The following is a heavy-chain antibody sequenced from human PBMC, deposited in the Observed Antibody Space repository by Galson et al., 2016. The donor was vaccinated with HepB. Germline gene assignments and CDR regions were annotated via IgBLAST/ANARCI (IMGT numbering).Heavy chain of an antibody. CDR2: ISGDGAP. Sequence: SLRLSCAASGFTFSSYAMSWVRQAPGKGLEWVSSISGDGAPYYVDSMKGRFTISRDNSKDTLYLQMISLRPEDTAVYYCARDLGGYSGYGGNYFGMDVWGQGTTVTVS. CDR3: ARDLGGYSGYGGNYFGMDV. J-gene: IGHJ6*02. CDR1: GFTFSSYA. V-gene: IGHV3-23*01. D-gene: IGHD5-12*01.